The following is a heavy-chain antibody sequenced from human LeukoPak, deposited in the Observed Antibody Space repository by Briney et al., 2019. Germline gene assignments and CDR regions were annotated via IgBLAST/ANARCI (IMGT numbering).Heavy chain of an antibody. CDR2: IYYSGST. D-gene: IGHD7-27*01. J-gene: IGHJ4*02. Sequence: SETLSLTCTVSGGSISSYYWSWIRQPPGKGLEWIGYIYYSGSTNYNPSLKSRVTVSVDTSKNQFSLKLSSVSAADTAVYYCAMLTGERPYWGQGTLVTVSS. CDR3: AMLTGERPY. V-gene: IGHV4-59*08. CDR1: GGSISSYY.